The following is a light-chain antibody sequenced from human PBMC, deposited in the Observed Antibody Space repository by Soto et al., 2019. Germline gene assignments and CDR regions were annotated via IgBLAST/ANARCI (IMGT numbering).Light chain of an antibody. CDR1: RSNIGAGYD. CDR3: QSYDSSLSGYV. J-gene: IGLJ1*01. V-gene: IGLV1-40*01. Sequence: QPVLTQPPSVSGAPGQRVTISCPGSRSNIGAGYDVHWYQQLPGTAPKLLIYGNSNRPSGVPDRISGSKSGTSASLAITGLQADDEADYYCQSYDSSLSGYVFGTGTKLTVL. CDR2: GNS.